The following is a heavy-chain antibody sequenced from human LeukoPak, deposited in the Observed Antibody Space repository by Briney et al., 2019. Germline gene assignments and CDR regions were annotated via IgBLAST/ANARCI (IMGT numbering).Heavy chain of an antibody. Sequence: SETLSLTCTASGGSISSGSYSWSWIRQPAGKGLEWIGRFYTSGSTNYNPSLKSRVTISADTSNNQFSLKLSSVTAADTAVYYCAREVIAAHNWFDPWGQGTLVTVSS. CDR2: FYTSGST. V-gene: IGHV4-61*02. CDR3: AREVIAAHNWFDP. D-gene: IGHD6-6*01. J-gene: IGHJ5*02. CDR1: GGSISSGSYS.